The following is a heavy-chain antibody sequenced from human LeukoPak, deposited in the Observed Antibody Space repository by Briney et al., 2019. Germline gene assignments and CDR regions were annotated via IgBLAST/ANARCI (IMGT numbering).Heavy chain of an antibody. CDR1: GGSVSIYY. V-gene: IGHV4-4*07. Sequence: SETLSLTCTVSGGSVSIYYWSWIRQPAGKGLEWIGHIYTSGSTNYDPSLKSRVTMSVDTSKNQFSLKLSSVTAADTAVYYCARVKTGYCSGGSCSAVAFDIWGQGTMVTVSS. J-gene: IGHJ3*02. CDR3: ARVKTGYCSGGSCSAVAFDI. CDR2: IYTSGST. D-gene: IGHD2-15*01.